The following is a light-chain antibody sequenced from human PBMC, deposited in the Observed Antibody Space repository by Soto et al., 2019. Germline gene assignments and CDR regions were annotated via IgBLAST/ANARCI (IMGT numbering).Light chain of an antibody. V-gene: IGKV2-28*01. J-gene: IGKJ3*01. CDR3: MQALQGAS. Sequence: DILMTQSPLSLPVTPGEPASISCRSNQSLLHGNGYNYLDWYLQKPGQTPQLLIYLGSNRASGVPDRFSGSGSGTDFTLKISRVEAEDVGFYYCMQALQGASFGSGTKVDIK. CDR2: LGS. CDR1: QSLLHGNGYNY.